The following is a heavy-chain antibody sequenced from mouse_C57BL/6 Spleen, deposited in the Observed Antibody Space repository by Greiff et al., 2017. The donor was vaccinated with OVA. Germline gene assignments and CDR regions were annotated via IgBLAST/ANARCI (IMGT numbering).Heavy chain of an antibody. CDR3: TRDYGSSYYYYAMDY. Sequence: EVKVVESGTVLARPGASVKMSCKTSGYTFTSYWMHWVKQRPGQGLEWIGAIYPGNSDTSYNQKFKGKAKLTAVTSASTAYMELSSLTNEDSAVYYCTRDYGSSYYYYAMDYWGQGTSVTVSS. CDR2: IYPGNSDT. CDR1: GYTFTSYW. V-gene: IGHV1-5*01. J-gene: IGHJ4*01. D-gene: IGHD1-1*01.